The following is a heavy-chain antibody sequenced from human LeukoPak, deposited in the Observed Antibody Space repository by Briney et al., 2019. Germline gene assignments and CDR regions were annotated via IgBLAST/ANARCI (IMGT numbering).Heavy chain of an antibody. J-gene: IGHJ5*02. D-gene: IGHD2-15*01. CDR1: GYTFTSYY. CDR3: ARLGYCSGGNCYYNWFDP. CDR2: INPSGGGT. Sequence: ASVKVSCKTSGYTFTSYYMHWVRQAPGQGLEWMGIINPSGGGTCYAQKFQGRVTMTRDTSTSTVYMELSSLRSEDAAVYYCARLGYCSGGNCYYNWFDPWGQGTLVTVSS. V-gene: IGHV1-46*01.